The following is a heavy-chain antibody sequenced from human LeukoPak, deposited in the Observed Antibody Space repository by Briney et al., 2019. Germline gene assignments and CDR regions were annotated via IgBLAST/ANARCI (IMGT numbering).Heavy chain of an antibody. CDR2: IIPTLGIA. CDR3: ARAQRSGYSYGPGDFDY. CDR1: GCTFSSYA. V-gene: IGHV1-69*04. J-gene: IGHJ4*02. D-gene: IGHD5-18*01. Sequence: SVKVSCKASGCTFSSYAISWVRQAPGQGLEWMGRIIPTLGIANYAQKFQGRVTITADKSTSTAYMELSSLRSEDTAVYYCARAQRSGYSYGPGDFDYWGQGTLVTVSS.